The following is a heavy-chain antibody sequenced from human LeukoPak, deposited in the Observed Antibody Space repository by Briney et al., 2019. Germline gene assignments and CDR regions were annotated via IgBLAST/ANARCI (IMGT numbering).Heavy chain of an antibody. Sequence: SETLSLTCAVYGGSFSGYYWSWIRQPPGKGLEWIGEINHSGSTNYNPSLKSRVTISVDTSKNQFSLKLSSVTAADTAVYYCAREGRSYYDILTGYYMDTRGDDAFDIWGQGTMVTVSS. V-gene: IGHV4-34*01. CDR1: GGSFSGYY. J-gene: IGHJ3*02. CDR3: AREGRSYYDILTGYYMDTRGDDAFDI. D-gene: IGHD3-9*01. CDR2: INHSGST.